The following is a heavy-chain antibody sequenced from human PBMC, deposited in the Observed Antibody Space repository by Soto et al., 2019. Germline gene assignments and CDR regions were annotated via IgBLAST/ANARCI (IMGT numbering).Heavy chain of an antibody. CDR1: GGSLSGYY. J-gene: IGHJ6*03. CDR3: ARAEVVVVPAGYYYYMDV. CDR2: INHSGST. Sequence: SETLSLTCAVYGGSLSGYYWSWIRQPPGKGLEWIGEINHSGSTNYNPSLKSRVTISVDTSKNQFSLKLSSVTAADTAVYYCARAEVVVVPAGYYYYMDVWGKGTTVTVSS. V-gene: IGHV4-34*01. D-gene: IGHD2-2*01.